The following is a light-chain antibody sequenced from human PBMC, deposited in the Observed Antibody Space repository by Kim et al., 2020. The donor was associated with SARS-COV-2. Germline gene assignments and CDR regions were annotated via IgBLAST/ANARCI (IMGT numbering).Light chain of an antibody. J-gene: IGLJ3*02. V-gene: IGLV3-19*01. CDR1: SLRSYY. Sequence: AVGQTVRITCQGDSLRSYYSSWYQQKPGQAPVLVIYGKNNRPSGIPDRFSGSSSGNTASLTITGAQAEDEADYYCNSRDSSGNHWVFGGGTKLTVL. CDR3: NSRDSSGNHWV. CDR2: GKN.